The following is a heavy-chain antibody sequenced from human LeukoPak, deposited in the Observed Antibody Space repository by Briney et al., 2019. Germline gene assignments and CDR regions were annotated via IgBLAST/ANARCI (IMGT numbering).Heavy chain of an antibody. CDR2: IINSGSTI. Sequence: GGSLRLSCAASGFAFRTYEMNWVRQAPGKGLEWVSYIINSGSTIYYADPVKGRFTISRDNSKNTLYLQMNSLRAEDTAVYYCAILSRGYSGNGGGDYWGQGTLVTVSS. CDR1: GFAFRTYE. D-gene: IGHD5-12*01. J-gene: IGHJ4*02. V-gene: IGHV3-48*03. CDR3: AILSRGYSGNGGGDY.